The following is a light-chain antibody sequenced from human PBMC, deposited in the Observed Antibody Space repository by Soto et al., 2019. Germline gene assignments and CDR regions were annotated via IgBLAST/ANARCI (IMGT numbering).Light chain of an antibody. V-gene: IGKV1-27*01. Sequence: DIQMTQSPSSLSASVGDRVTITCRASQGIGYYLAWYQQKPGKVPKLLIYAASTLQSGVPSRFSGSGSGTDFTLTISSLQPEDVATYYCQKYAGSFGPGTKVDIK. J-gene: IGKJ3*01. CDR1: QGIGYY. CDR3: QKYAGS. CDR2: AAS.